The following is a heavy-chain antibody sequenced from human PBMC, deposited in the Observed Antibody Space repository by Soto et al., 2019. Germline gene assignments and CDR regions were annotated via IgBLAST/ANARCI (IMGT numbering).Heavy chain of an antibody. D-gene: IGHD1-7*01. Sequence: ASVKVSCKASGGTFSSYAISWVRQAPGQGLEWMGGIIPIFGTANYAQKFQGRVTITADESTSTAYMELSSLRSEDTAVYYCARGRWNYGPETGLFDPWGQGTLVTVSS. CDR1: GGTFSSYA. J-gene: IGHJ5*02. CDR3: ARGRWNYGPETGLFDP. CDR2: IIPIFGTA. V-gene: IGHV1-69*13.